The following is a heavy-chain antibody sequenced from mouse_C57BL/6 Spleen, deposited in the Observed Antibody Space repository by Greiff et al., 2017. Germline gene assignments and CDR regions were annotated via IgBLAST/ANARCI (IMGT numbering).Heavy chain of an antibody. Sequence: VQLQQSGPELVKPGASVKISCKAYGYTFTDYYMNWVKQSHGKSLEWIGDINPNNGGTSYNQKFKGKATLTVDKSSSTVYMELRSLTSEDSAVYYCASPDWYFDVWGTGTTVTVSS. J-gene: IGHJ1*03. V-gene: IGHV1-26*01. CDR1: GYTFTDYY. CDR3: ASPDWYFDV. CDR2: INPNNGGT.